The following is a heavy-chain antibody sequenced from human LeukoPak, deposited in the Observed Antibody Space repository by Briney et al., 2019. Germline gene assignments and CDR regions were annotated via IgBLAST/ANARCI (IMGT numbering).Heavy chain of an antibody. CDR3: ARQSYCSGGSCYSPKIDY. CDR2: IYYSGST. CDR1: GGSISSSSYY. D-gene: IGHD2-15*01. Sequence: SETLSLTCTVSGGSISSSSYYWGWIRQPPGKGLEWIGSIYYSGSTYYNPSLKSRVTISVDTSKNQFSLKLSSVTAADTAVCYCARQSYCSGGSCYSPKIDYWGQGTLVTVSS. V-gene: IGHV4-39*01. J-gene: IGHJ4*02.